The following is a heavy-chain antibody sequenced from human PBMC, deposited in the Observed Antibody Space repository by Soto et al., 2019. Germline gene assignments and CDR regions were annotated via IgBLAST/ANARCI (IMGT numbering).Heavy chain of an antibody. CDR3: ARDVSSSSEYFDY. V-gene: IGHV4-38-2*02. CDR1: GYSISSGYY. J-gene: IGHJ4*02. Sequence: SETLSLTCAVSGYSISSGYYWGWIRQPPGKGLEWIGSIYHSGSTYYNPSLKSRVTISVDTSKNQFSLKLSSVTAADTAVYYCARDVSSSSEYFDYWGQGTLVTVSS. D-gene: IGHD6-6*01. CDR2: IYHSGST.